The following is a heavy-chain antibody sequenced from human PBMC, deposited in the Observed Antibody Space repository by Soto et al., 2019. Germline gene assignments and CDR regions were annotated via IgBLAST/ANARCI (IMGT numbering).Heavy chain of an antibody. CDR3: ARSTYYDFWSGYYSHFDY. J-gene: IGHJ4*02. CDR2: IYYSGST. V-gene: IGHV4-31*03. D-gene: IGHD3-3*01. Sequence: KPSETLSLTCTVSGGSISSGGYYWSWIRQHPGKGLEWIGYIYYSGSTYYNPSLKSRVTISVDTSKNQFSLKLSSVTAADTAVYYCARSTYYDFWSGYYSHFDYWGQGTLVTVSS. CDR1: GGSISSGGYY.